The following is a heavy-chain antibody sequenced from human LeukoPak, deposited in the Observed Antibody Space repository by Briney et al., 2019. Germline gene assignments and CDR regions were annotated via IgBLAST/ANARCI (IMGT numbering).Heavy chain of an antibody. V-gene: IGHV3-48*03. CDR3: AKGEVLGGYNYYHYMDV. CDR2: ISSSGSTI. D-gene: IGHD5-24*01. J-gene: IGHJ6*03. Sequence: HPGGSLRLSCAASGFTFSSYEMNWVRQAPGKGLEWVSYISSSGSTIYYADSVKGRFTISRDNSKNTLYLQMNSLRAEDTAVYYCAKGEVLGGYNYYHYMDVWGKGTTVTISS. CDR1: GFTFSSYE.